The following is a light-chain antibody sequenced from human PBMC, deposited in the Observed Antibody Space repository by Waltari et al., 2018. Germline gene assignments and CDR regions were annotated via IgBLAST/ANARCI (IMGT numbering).Light chain of an antibody. V-gene: IGKV3-11*01. CDR2: DAS. CDR3: QQRRNWPLT. CDR1: HSVNWY. J-gene: IGKJ4*01. Sequence: EIVLTQSPATLSLSPGERATLSCRASHSVNWYLAWYQQRPGQAPRLLIYDASNRATGFPARFSGSGSETDFTLTISSLEPEDSAVYYCQQRRNWPLTFGGGTKVEIK.